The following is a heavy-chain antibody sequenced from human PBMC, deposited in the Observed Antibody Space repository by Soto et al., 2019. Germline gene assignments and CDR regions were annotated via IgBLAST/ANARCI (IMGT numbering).Heavy chain of an antibody. V-gene: IGHV1-18*01. J-gene: IGHJ6*02. CDR3: AMVDLYVTPSPQDV. CDR2: INPYNGNT. Sequence: QVQLVQSRAEVKNPGASVKVSCKASGYSFTRYGIAWARQAPGKGLEGMGWINPYNGNTNYAQNLQGRFTLTTDSPTSTAYMELTSLSSNDTAIYYCAMVDLYVTPSPQDVWGQGTTVIVS. CDR1: GYSFTRYG. D-gene: IGHD3-16*01.